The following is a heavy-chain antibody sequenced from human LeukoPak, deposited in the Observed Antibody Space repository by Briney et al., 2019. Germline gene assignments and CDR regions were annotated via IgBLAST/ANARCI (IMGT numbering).Heavy chain of an antibody. J-gene: IGHJ3*02. CDR2: ISGSGAST. Sequence: PGESLRLSCAASGFTFSSFAMSWVRQAPGRGLEWVSSISGSGASTYYADSVKGRFTISRDNSKNTLYLQMNSLRAEDTAVYYCAKAGYCSGGSCYPDAFDIWGQGTMVTVSS. V-gene: IGHV3-23*01. CDR1: GFTFSSFA. CDR3: AKAGYCSGGSCYPDAFDI. D-gene: IGHD2-15*01.